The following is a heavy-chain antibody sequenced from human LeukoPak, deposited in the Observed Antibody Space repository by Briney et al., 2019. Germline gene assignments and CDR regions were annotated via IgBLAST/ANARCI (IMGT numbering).Heavy chain of an antibody. CDR3: ARGVNNWFDP. CDR2: IFYTGST. CDR1: GGSISRYY. V-gene: IGHV4-59*12. J-gene: IGHJ5*02. Sequence: SETLSLTCTVSGGSISRYYWSWIRQPPGKGLEWIGYIFYTGSTNYNPSLRSRVTLSVDTSKNQFSLRLSSVTAADRAVYYCARGVNNWFDPWGQGTLVTVSS. D-gene: IGHD3-16*01.